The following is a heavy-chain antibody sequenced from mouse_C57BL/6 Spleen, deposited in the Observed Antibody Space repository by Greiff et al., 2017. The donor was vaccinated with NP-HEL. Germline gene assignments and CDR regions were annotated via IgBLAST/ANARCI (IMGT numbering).Heavy chain of an antibody. J-gene: IGHJ4*01. Sequence: EVQLVESEGGLVQPGSSMKLSCTASGFTFSDYYMAWVRQVPEKGLEWVANINYDGSSTYYLDSLKSRFIISRDNAKNILYLQMSSLKSEDTATYYCARAYPPYAMDYWGQGTSVTVSS. CDR3: ARAYPPYAMDY. CDR2: INYDGSST. CDR1: GFTFSDYY. V-gene: IGHV5-16*01.